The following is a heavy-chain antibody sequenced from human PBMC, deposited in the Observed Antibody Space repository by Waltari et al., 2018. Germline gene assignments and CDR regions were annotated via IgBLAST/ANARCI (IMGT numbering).Heavy chain of an antibody. Sequence: EVQLVESGGGLVQPGGSLRLSCVTSGFKFSDFWINWVRQAPGRGMEWVANMRKDGVAKNYLASVKGRFTVSRDKAENSLFLKLNSLTAEDRALYYCARDVPNSGRGGFDFWGHGTMVTVSS. CDR3: ARDVPNSGRGGFDF. CDR1: GFKFSDFW. CDR2: MRKDGVAK. D-gene: IGHD3-10*01. J-gene: IGHJ3*01. V-gene: IGHV3-7*01.